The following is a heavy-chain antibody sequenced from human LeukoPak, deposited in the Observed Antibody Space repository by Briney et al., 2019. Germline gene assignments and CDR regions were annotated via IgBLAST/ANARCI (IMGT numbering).Heavy chain of an antibody. Sequence: ASVKVSCKASGYTFTGYYMHRVRQAPGQGLEWMGWINPNSGGTNYAQKFQGRVTMTRDTSISTAYMELSRLRSDDTAVYYCARVGIAVAGGFDYWGQGTLVTVSS. CDR2: INPNSGGT. D-gene: IGHD6-19*01. J-gene: IGHJ4*02. V-gene: IGHV1-2*02. CDR1: GYTFTGYY. CDR3: ARVGIAVAGGFDY.